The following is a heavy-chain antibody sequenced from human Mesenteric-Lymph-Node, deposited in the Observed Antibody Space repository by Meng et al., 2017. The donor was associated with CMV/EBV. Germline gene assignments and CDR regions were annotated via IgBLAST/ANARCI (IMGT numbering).Heavy chain of an antibody. CDR1: GFTFNNQA. CDR3: AREGDDGSFDY. D-gene: IGHD1-26*01. V-gene: IGHV3-30*04. Sequence: GESLKISCAASGFTFNNQAIHWVRQAPGKGLEWVAVISYDGTNKYYTDSVKGRFTISRDNSKNTLYLQMDSLRAGDTAVYYCAREGDDGSFDYWGQGTLVTVSS. J-gene: IGHJ4*02. CDR2: ISYDGTNK.